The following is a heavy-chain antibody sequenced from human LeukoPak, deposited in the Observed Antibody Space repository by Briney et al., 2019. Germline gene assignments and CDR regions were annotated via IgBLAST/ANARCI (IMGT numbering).Heavy chain of an antibody. D-gene: IGHD6-19*01. CDR3: ARSSGWYLFGRDAFDI. J-gene: IGHJ3*02. CDR1: GYTFTSYG. CDR2: IIPIFGTA. Sequence: SVKVSCKASGYTFTSYGISWVRQAPGQGLEWMGRIIPIFGTANYAQKFQGRVTITTDESTSTAYMELSSLRSEDTAVYYCARSSGWYLFGRDAFDIWGQGTMVTVSS. V-gene: IGHV1-69*05.